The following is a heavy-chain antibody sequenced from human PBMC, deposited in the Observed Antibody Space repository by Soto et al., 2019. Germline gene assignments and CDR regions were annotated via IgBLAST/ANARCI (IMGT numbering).Heavy chain of an antibody. CDR2: ITVNSGNT. Sequence: QGQLVQSGVEVKKPGASVKVSCKASGYSFISYGIGWVRQAPGQGLEWMGWITVNSGNTNYPQKFQGRVTMTTDTSTSTAYMELRSLTSDDTAVYYGGRGLGGGWYYFDYWGPGTLVTVSS. J-gene: IGHJ4*02. CDR1: GYSFISYG. V-gene: IGHV1-18*04. CDR3: GRGLGGGWYYFDY. D-gene: IGHD6-19*01.